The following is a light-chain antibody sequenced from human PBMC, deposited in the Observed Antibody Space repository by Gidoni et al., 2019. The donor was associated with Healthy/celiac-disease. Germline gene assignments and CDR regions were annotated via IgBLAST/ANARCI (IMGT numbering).Light chain of an antibody. Sequence: DIQMTQSPSSLSASVGDRVTITCRASQSISSYLNWYQQKPGKAPKLLIYAASSLKSGVPSRFSGSGSGTDFTLTISSLQPEDFATYYCQQSYSTPQITFGHGTKVDIK. CDR1: QSISSY. V-gene: IGKV1-39*01. CDR2: AAS. CDR3: QQSYSTPQIT. J-gene: IGKJ3*01.